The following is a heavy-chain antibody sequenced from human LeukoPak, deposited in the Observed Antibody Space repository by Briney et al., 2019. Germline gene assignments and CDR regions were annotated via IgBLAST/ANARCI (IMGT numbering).Heavy chain of an antibody. CDR3: AREVAYCGGDCSVGPSYWYFDL. J-gene: IGHJ2*01. V-gene: IGHV1-69*01. Sequence: SVKVSCKASGGTFSSYAISWVRQAPGQGLEWMGGIIPIFGTANYAQKFQGRVTITADESTSTAYMELSSLRSEDTAVYYCAREVAYCGGDCSVGPSYWYFDLWGRGTLVSVSS. D-gene: IGHD2-21*02. CDR1: GGTFSSYA. CDR2: IIPIFGTA.